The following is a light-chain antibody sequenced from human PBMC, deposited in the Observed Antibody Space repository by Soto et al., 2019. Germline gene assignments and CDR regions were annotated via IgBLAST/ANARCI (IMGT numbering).Light chain of an antibody. J-gene: IGKJ2*01. CDR2: GAS. Sequence: ETVLTQSPGTLSLSPGERATLSCRASQSVSSSYLAWYQQKPGQAPRLLIYGASSRATGIPDRFSGSGSGTDFTLTISRLEPVDFAVYYCQQYGNSPQTFGQGTKLE. V-gene: IGKV3-20*01. CDR3: QQYGNSPQT. CDR1: QSVSSSY.